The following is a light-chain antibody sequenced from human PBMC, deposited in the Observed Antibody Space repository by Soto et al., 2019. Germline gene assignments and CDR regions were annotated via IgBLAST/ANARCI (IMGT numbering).Light chain of an antibody. CDR2: ANS. CDR3: AAWDGSLNNVL. CDR1: GSSIGTNT. J-gene: IGLJ2*01. V-gene: IGLV1-44*01. Sequence: QSVLTQPPSASGTPGQRVSIFCSGSGSSIGTNTVNWYRQLPGTAPKLLIYANSQRPSGVPDRFSGSKSGTSASLAISGLQSEDEAEYYCAAWDGSLNNVLFGGGTKVTVL.